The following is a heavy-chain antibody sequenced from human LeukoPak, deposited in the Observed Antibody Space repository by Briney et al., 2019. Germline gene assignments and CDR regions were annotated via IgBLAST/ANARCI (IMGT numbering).Heavy chain of an antibody. J-gene: IGHJ4*02. V-gene: IGHV3-66*01. CDR2: IYSGGST. D-gene: IGHD6-13*01. CDR3: AGGARRQQPFDY. Sequence: GGSLRLSCAASEFTVSSNYMNWVRQAPGKGLEWVSVIYSGGSTYYADSVKGRYTISRDTSKNTLYLQMYTLRAEDTAVCYFAGGARRQQPFDYWGQGTLVTVSS. CDR1: EFTVSSNY.